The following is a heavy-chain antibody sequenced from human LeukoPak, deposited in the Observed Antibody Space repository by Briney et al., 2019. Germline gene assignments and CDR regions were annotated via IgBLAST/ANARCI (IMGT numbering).Heavy chain of an antibody. CDR3: ARETYYDILTGYYIGAFDI. CDR2: ISAYNGNT. Sequence: ASVKVSCKASGYTFTSYGISWVRQAPGQGLEWMGWISAYNGNTNYAQKLQGRVTMTTDTSTSTAYMELRSLRSDNTAVYYCARETYYDILTGYYIGAFDIWGQGTMVIVSS. CDR1: GYTFTSYG. J-gene: IGHJ3*02. V-gene: IGHV1-18*01. D-gene: IGHD3-9*01.